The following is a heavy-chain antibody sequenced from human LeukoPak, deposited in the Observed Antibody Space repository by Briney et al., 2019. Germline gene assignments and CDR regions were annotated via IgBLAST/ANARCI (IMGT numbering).Heavy chain of an antibody. CDR1: GFTFNIHG. J-gene: IGHJ4*02. D-gene: IGHD3-9*01. CDR3: AKRGILTSYSAPYFDY. CDR2: IGPSGEKT. Sequence: GGTLRLSCAASGFTFNIHGMNWVRQAPGKGPEWVSGIGPSGEKTYYADSVKGRFTISRDNSEETVYLQMNSLTVEDTAVYYCAKRGILTSYSAPYFDYWGQGTLVTVSS. V-gene: IGHV3-23*01.